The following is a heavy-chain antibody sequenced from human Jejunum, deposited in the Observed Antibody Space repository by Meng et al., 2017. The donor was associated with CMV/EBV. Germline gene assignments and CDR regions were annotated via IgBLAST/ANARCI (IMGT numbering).Heavy chain of an antibody. J-gene: IGHJ4*02. CDR1: GASIGVYY. V-gene: IGHV4-59*01. D-gene: IGHD3-16*01. CDR3: ARGWGTTSPWDY. CDR2: VDYSGTT. Sequence: SSVAGASIGVYYWHWIRQTPGKGLEWIGYVDYSGTTKYNPSLKGRVTISGDTSKSQFSLELRSVIAADTAVFYCARGWGTTSPWDYWGQGTLVTVSS.